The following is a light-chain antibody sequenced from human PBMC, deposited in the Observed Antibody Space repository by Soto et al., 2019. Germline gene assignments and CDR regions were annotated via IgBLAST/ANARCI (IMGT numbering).Light chain of an antibody. V-gene: IGKV3-15*01. CDR2: DAS. J-gene: IGKJ1*01. CDR3: QQYNNWPRT. Sequence: EIVMTQSPATLSVSPGERATLSCRASQTVLTNLAWYQQKPGQAPRLLIYDASTRATAIPARFTGGGSGTEFTLTINSPQSEDFAVYYCQQYNNWPRTFGQGTKVDIK. CDR1: QTVLTN.